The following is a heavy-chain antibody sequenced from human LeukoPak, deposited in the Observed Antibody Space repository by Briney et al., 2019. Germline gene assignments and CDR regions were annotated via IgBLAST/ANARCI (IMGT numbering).Heavy chain of an antibody. J-gene: IGHJ6*03. CDR3: ASTYYDFIMDV. CDR1: GFTFSSYS. CDR2: ISSSSSTI. Sequence: PGGSLRLSCAASGFTFSSYSMNWVRQAPGKGLEWVSYISSSSSTIYYADSVKGRFTISRDNAKNSLYLQMNSLRAEDTAVHYCASTYYDFIMDVWGKGTTVTVSS. D-gene: IGHD3-3*01. V-gene: IGHV3-48*04.